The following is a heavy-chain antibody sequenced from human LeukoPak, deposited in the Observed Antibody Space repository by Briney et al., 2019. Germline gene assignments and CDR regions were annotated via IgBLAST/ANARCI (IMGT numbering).Heavy chain of an antibody. D-gene: IGHD3-10*01. V-gene: IGHV1-18*01. CDR3: ARVGFLWFGEFYYFDY. CDR2: ISAYNGNT. Sequence: GASVKVSCKASGYTFTSYGISWVRQAPGQGLEWMGWISAYNGNTNYAQKLQGRVTMTTDTSTSTAYMELGSLRSDDTAVYYCARVGFLWFGEFYYFDYWGQGTLVTVSS. J-gene: IGHJ4*02. CDR1: GYTFTSYG.